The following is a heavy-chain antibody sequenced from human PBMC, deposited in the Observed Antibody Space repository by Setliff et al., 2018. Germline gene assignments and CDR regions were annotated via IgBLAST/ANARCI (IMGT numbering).Heavy chain of an antibody. CDR2: IKMKTDGVTT. Sequence: PGGSLRLSCVVSGVSFSNAGMSWVRQAPGKGLEWVGRIKMKTDGVTTEYAAPVKGRFTISRDDSKNTMYLQMNSLKTEDTAVYYCMTIMRYLEWILPTFDYWGQGTPVTVSS. CDR1: GVSFSNAG. CDR3: MTIMRYLEWILPTFDY. V-gene: IGHV3-15*01. J-gene: IGHJ4*02. D-gene: IGHD3-3*01.